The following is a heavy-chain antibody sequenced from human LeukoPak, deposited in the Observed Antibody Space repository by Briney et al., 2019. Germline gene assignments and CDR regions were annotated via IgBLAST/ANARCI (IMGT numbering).Heavy chain of an antibody. Sequence: GGSLRLSCAASGFTFSSYAMSWVRQAPGKGLEWVSAISGSGGGTYYADSVKGRFTVSRDNSKNTLYLQMNSLRAEDTAVYYCAKGRDIVVVPAAFYWGQGTLVTVSS. V-gene: IGHV3-23*01. J-gene: IGHJ4*02. CDR3: AKGRDIVVVPAAFY. CDR1: GFTFSSYA. D-gene: IGHD2-2*01. CDR2: ISGSGGGT.